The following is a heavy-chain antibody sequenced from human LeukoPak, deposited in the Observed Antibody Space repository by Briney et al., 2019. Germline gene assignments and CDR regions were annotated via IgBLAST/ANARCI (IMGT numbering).Heavy chain of an antibody. Sequence: PGGSLRLYCAASGFTFSTYSMNWFRPAPGKGLEWVSSISSSSSHIYHADSVKGRFTISRDNAKNSLYLQMNSLRAEDTAVYYCAREVTTGHYYFDYWGQGTLVTVSS. D-gene: IGHD1-14*01. CDR3: AREVTTGHYYFDY. V-gene: IGHV3-21*01. CDR2: ISSSSSHI. J-gene: IGHJ4*02. CDR1: GFTFSTYS.